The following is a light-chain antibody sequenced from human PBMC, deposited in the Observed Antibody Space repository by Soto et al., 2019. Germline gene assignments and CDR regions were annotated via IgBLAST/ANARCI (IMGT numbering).Light chain of an antibody. CDR3: QHYNSYSEA. Sequence: AIRMTPSPSSLSASTGDRVTITCRASQGISSYLAWYQQTPGKAPKLLIYAASTLQSGVPSRFSGSGSGTEFTLTISSLQPDDFATYYCQHYNSYSEAFGQGTKVDIK. J-gene: IGKJ1*01. V-gene: IGKV1-8*01. CDR1: QGISSY. CDR2: AAS.